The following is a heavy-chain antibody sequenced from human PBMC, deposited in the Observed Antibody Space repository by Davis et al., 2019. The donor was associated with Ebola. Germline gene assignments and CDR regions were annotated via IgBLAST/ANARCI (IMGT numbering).Heavy chain of an antibody. J-gene: IGHJ6*02. CDR1: GFTFSSYA. V-gene: IGHV3-23*01. Sequence: GGSLRLSCAASGFTFSSYAMSWVRQAPGKGLEWVSTISGSGDGIYYTDSVKGRFTISSDNAKNSLYLQMNSLRAEDTALYYCAKDSSSSGYYYYGMDVWGQGTTVTVSS. CDR2: ISGSGDGI. D-gene: IGHD6-6*01. CDR3: AKDSSSSGYYYYGMDV.